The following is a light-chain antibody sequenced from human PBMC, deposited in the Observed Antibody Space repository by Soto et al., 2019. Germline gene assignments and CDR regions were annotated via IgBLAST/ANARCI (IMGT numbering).Light chain of an antibody. CDR1: QGIRRD. J-gene: IGKJ4*01. CDR2: AVS. CDR3: LQHNSYPLT. Sequence: DIQMTQSPSSLSAPVGGRVTITCRASQGIRRDLGWYQQKPGKAPTRLIYAVSSLHSGVPSRFSGNGSGTEITLTISSLQPEDSATYYCLQHNSYPLTFGGGTKVEIK. V-gene: IGKV1-17*01.